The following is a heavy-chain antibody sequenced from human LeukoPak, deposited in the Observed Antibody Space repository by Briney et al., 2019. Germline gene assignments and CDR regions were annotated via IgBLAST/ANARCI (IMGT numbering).Heavy chain of an antibody. CDR2: IYYSGST. CDR1: GGSISSYY. V-gene: IGHV4-59*01. CDR3: ARDYYDSSGYYYAAFDI. Sequence: SETLSLTCTVSGGSISSYYWSWIRQPPGKGLEWIGYIYYSGSTNYNPSLKSRVTISVDTSKNQFSLKLSPVTAADTAVYYCARDYYDSSGYYYAAFDIWGQGTMVTVSS. D-gene: IGHD3-22*01. J-gene: IGHJ3*02.